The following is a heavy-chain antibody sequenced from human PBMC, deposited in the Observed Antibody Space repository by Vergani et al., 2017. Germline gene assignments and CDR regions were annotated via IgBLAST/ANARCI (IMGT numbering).Heavy chain of an antibody. CDR2: IYHSGST. V-gene: IGHV4-38-2*01. Sequence: QVQLQESGPGLVKPSETLSLTCAVSGYSISSGYYWGWIRQPPGKGLEWIGSIYHSGSTYYNPSLKSRVPISVDTSKNQFSLKRSSVTAADTAVYYCARLSIWGTLDYWGQGTLVTVSS. CDR3: ARLSIWGTLDY. D-gene: IGHD3-16*01. J-gene: IGHJ4*02. CDR1: GYSISSGYY.